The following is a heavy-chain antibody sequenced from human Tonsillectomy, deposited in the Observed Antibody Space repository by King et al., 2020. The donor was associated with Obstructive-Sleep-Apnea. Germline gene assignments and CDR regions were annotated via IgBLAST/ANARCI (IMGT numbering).Heavy chain of an antibody. J-gene: IGHJ4*02. CDR3: ARHRGVEDYGGYGDYFDF. CDR1: GDSITKYY. Sequence: QLQESGPGLVKPSETLSLTCTVSGDSITKYYWSWIRQPPGKGLEWIGYMDYSGNTNYNPSLKSRVTISADTSKIQFSLRLNSVTAADTAVYYCARHRGVEDYGGYGDYFDFWGQGTLVTVSS. D-gene: IGHD5-12*01. CDR2: MDYSGNT. V-gene: IGHV4-59*08.